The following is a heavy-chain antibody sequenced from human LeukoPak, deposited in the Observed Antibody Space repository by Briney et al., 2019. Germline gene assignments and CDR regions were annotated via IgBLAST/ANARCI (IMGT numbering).Heavy chain of an antibody. CDR2: INPNSGGT. V-gene: IGHV1-2*02. J-gene: IGHJ4*02. CDR1: GYTFTGYY. Sequence: ASVKVSCKASGYTFTGYYMHWVRQAPGQGLEWMGWINPNSGGTNYAQKFQGRVTMTRDTSISTAYMELSRLRSDDTAVYYCAKAEAFNYYDSSGYPDYWGQGTLVTVSS. D-gene: IGHD3-22*01. CDR3: AKAEAFNYYDSSGYPDY.